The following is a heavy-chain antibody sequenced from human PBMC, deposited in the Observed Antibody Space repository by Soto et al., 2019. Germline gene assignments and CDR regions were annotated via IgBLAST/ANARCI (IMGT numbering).Heavy chain of an antibody. J-gene: IGHJ4*02. D-gene: IGHD2-21*02. V-gene: IGHV4-31*03. CDR3: ARVVAVYCGGDCYYFDY. Sequence: SETLSLTCTVSGGSISSGGYYWSWIRQHPGKGLEWIGYIYYSGSTYYNPSLKSRVTISVDTSKNQFSLKPSSVTAADTAVYYCARVVAVYCGGDCYYFDYWGQGTLVTVSS. CDR1: GGSISSGGYY. CDR2: IYYSGST.